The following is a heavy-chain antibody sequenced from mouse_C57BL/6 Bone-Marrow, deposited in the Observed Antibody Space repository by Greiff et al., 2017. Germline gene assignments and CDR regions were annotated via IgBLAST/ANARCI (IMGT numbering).Heavy chain of an antibody. CDR2: IDPEDGET. CDR1: GFNIKDYY. J-gene: IGHJ1*03. CDR3: ARRGLLLRCYWYIDV. D-gene: IGHD1-1*01. V-gene: IGHV14-2*01. Sequence: EVKLMESGAELVKPGASVKLSCTASGFNIKDYYMHWVKQRTEQGLEWIGRIDPEDGETKYAPKFQGKATITAATSSNTAYLQHSSLTSEDAAVDYCARRGLLLRCYWYIDVWGTGTTVTVSS.